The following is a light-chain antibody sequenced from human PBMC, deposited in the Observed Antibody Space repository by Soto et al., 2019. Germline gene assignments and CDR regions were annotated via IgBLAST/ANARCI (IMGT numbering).Light chain of an antibody. CDR2: GAS. Sequence: AIQLTQSPSTLSASAGDRVTITCRASQGLNRALAWYQLRPGKTPKLLIYGASILEGGVPSRFSGSGSGTDFTLTINSLQPEDVDTYYCQQFNSFPQTFGGGTRVEFK. CDR3: QQFNSFPQT. V-gene: IGKV1-13*02. CDR1: QGLNRA. J-gene: IGKJ4*01.